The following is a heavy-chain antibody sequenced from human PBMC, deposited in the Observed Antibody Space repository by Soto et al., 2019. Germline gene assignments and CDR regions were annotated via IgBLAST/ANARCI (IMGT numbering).Heavy chain of an antibody. J-gene: IGHJ4*02. CDR1: GDSFTGASYY. V-gene: IGHV4-61*01. D-gene: IGHD6-6*01. CDR2: AHYSGNT. Sequence: PSETLSLTCTVSGDSFTGASYYWIWIRQPPGKGLELIGYAHYSGNTNYNPSLESRVTISVDTSKNQFSLALSSVTAADTAVYYCARMFRSSSGTFFDYWGQGNLVTVSS. CDR3: ARMFRSSSGTFFDY.